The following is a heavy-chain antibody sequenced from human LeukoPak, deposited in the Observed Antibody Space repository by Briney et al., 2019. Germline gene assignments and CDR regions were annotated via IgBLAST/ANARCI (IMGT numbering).Heavy chain of an antibody. J-gene: IGHJ4*02. CDR1: GFTFNTYA. Sequence: PGGSLRLSCAASGFTFNTYAMHWVRQAPGKGLEWVAVIAYDGNNKYYADSVKGRFTVSRDNTKNTLYLQMNSLRAEHTAVYYCARDNNWGSTHYWGQGTLVTVSS. CDR2: IAYDGNNK. CDR3: ARDNNWGSTHY. D-gene: IGHD7-27*01. V-gene: IGHV3-30-3*01.